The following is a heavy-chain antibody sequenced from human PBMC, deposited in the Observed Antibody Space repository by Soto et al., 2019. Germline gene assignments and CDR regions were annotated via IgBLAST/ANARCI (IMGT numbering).Heavy chain of an antibody. Sequence: QVQLVESGGGVVQPGRSLRLSCVASGFTFSSYGMHWVRQAPGKGLEWVAIISYDGSNTYYADSVKGRFTISRDNSKNTRYLQMNSLRAEDTSVYYCAKEGGLSGSYYISSSYYFDYWGQGTPVTVSS. CDR1: GFTFSSYG. J-gene: IGHJ4*02. V-gene: IGHV3-30*18. CDR2: ISYDGSNT. D-gene: IGHD1-26*01. CDR3: AKEGGLSGSYYISSSYYFDY.